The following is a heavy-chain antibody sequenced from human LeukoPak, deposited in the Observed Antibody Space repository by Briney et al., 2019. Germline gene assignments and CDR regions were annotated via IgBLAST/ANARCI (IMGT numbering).Heavy chain of an antibody. CDR2: INPSGGST. V-gene: IGHV1-46*01. CDR3: ARDPYYYDCSCYSLPLWYFDL. D-gene: IGHD3-22*01. Sequence: ASVRVSCKASGYTFTSYYMHWVRQAPGQGLEWMGIINPSGGSTSYAQKFQGRVTMTRDTSTSTVYMERRSVGSEDTALYYCARDPYYYDCSCYSLPLWYFDLWGRGTLVTVSS. CDR1: GYTFTSYY. J-gene: IGHJ2*01.